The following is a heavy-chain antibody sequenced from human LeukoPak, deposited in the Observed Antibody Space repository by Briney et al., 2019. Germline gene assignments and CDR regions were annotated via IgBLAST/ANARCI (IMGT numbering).Heavy chain of an antibody. CDR2: IYYSGST. D-gene: IGHD3-22*01. CDR1: VDPISSGGYY. J-gene: IGHJ3*02. V-gene: IGHV4-31*03. Sequence: SQTLSLTCTVSVDPISSGGYYWRWIRQHPGKGLEWIGYIYYSGSTYYNPSLKSRVTISVDTSKNQFSLKLSSVTAADTAVYYCARDADYYDSSGYPHDAFDIWGQGTMVTVSS. CDR3: ARDADYYDSSGYPHDAFDI.